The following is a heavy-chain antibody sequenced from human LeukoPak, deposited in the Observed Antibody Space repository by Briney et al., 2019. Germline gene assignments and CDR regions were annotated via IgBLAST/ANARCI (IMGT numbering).Heavy chain of an antibody. CDR1: GYTFTNYY. J-gene: IGHJ4*02. D-gene: IGHD2-15*01. CDR3: ARLYCSGGSCYY. CDR2: IDPSGGST. Sequence: ASVKVSCKASGYTFTNYYMHWVRQAPGQGLEWMGIIDPSGGSTSNAQRFQGRVTMTRDTSTSTVYMELSRLRSDDTAVYYCARLYCSGGSCYYWGQGTLVTVSS. V-gene: IGHV1-46*01.